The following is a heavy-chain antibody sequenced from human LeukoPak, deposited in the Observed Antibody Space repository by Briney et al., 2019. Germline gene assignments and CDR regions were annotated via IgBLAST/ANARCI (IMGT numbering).Heavy chain of an antibody. D-gene: IGHD1-26*01. J-gene: IGHJ4*02. V-gene: IGHV3-48*01. CDR2: ITSSSSAI. CDR1: GFTFSGYS. CDR3: ARVRGSYHFDY. Sequence: GGSLRLSXAASGFTFSGYSMNWVRQAPGKGLEWVSYITSSSSAIYYADSVKGRFTISRDNAKNSLYLQMNSLRAEDTAVYYCARVRGSYHFDYWGQGTLVTASS.